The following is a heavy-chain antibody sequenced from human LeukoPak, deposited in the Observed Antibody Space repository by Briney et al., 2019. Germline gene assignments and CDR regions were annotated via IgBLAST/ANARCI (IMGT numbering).Heavy chain of an antibody. D-gene: IGHD2-2*01. CDR1: GGSISGYY. CDR3: ARFCSRGPFFSLGY. CDR2: IHYSGAT. Sequence: SETLSLTCTVSGGSISGYYWSRIRQPPGRGLELIGYIHYSGATKYNPSLKSRVTISLDTSKNQFSLKLSSVTAADTAVYYCARFCSRGPFFSLGYGGRGPLVTVS. J-gene: IGHJ1*01. V-gene: IGHV4-59*01.